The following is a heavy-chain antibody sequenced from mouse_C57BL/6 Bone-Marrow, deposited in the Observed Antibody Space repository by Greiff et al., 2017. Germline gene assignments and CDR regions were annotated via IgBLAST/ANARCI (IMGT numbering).Heavy chain of an antibody. D-gene: IGHD3-1*01. CDR2: IDPEDGDT. CDR3: TTKGPGWNYAMDY. CDR1: GFNIKDYY. Sequence: VQLQQSGAELVRPGASVKLSCTASGFNIKDYYMHWVKQRPEQGLEWIGRIDPEDGDTEYAPKFQGKATMTADTSSNTAYLQLSSLTSEDTAVYYGTTKGPGWNYAMDYWGQGTSVTVSS. J-gene: IGHJ4*01. V-gene: IGHV14-1*01.